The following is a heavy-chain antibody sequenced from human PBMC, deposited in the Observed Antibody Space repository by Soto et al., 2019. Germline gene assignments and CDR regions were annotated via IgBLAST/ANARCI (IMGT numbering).Heavy chain of an antibody. D-gene: IGHD6-13*01. CDR3: ARDGVFAAGDSYYYYGMDV. CDR1: GFTFSSYG. CDR2: IWYDGSNK. J-gene: IGHJ6*02. V-gene: IGHV3-33*01. Sequence: GGSLRLSCAASGFTFSSYGMHWVRQAPGKGLEWVAVIWYDGSNKYYADSVKGRFTISRDNSKNTLYLQMNSLRAEDTAVYYCARDGVFAAGDSYYYYGMDVWGQGTTVTVSS.